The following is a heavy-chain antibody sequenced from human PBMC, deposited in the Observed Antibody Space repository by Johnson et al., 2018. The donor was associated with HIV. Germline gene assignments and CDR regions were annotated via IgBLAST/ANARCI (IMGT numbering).Heavy chain of an antibody. CDR1: GFTFHDYA. CDR3: AKDDNLGVWYSDAFDV. V-gene: IGHV3-20*04. CDR2: INWKGGSP. D-gene: IGHD6-19*01. Sequence: MLLVESGGGVVRPGGSLRLSCAASGFTFHDYAMSWVRQAPGKGLEWVSGINWKGGSPGYADSVKGRFTMSRDNSKNTLYLHMKSLRPEDTSIYYCAKDDNLGVWYSDAFDVWGQGTVVTVSS. J-gene: IGHJ3*01.